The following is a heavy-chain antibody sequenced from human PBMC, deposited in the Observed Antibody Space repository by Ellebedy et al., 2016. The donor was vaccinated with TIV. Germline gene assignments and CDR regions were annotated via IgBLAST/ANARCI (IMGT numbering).Heavy chain of an antibody. Sequence: GGSLRLXXAASGFTFSSYWMSWVRQAPGKGLEWVANIKQDGSEKYYVDSVKGRFTISRDNAKNSLYLQINSLRAEDTAVYYCARDTKVVTALQYYYYYYGMDVWGQGTTVTVSS. D-gene: IGHD2-21*02. CDR3: ARDTKVVTALQYYYYYYGMDV. CDR2: IKQDGSEK. CDR1: GFTFSSYW. J-gene: IGHJ6*02. V-gene: IGHV3-7*01.